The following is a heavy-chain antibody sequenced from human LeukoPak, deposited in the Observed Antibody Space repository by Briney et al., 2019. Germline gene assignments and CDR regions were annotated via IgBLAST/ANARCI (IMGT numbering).Heavy chain of an antibody. Sequence: GESLKISCKGSGYSFTNYWIGWVRQMPGKGLEWMGIIYPADSDTTYSPSFQGQVTISADKSISTAYLQWSSLKASDTAMYYCARQAWGDSSGLDYWGQGTLVTVSS. J-gene: IGHJ4*02. CDR2: IYPADSDT. CDR1: GYSFTNYW. D-gene: IGHD3-22*01. CDR3: ARQAWGDSSGLDY. V-gene: IGHV5-51*01.